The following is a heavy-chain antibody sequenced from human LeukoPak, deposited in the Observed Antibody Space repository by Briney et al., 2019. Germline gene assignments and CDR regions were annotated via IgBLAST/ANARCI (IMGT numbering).Heavy chain of an antibody. V-gene: IGHV1-18*01. CDR3: ARISSSWRYYYYYMDV. CDR1: GYTFTSYG. Sequence: ASVKLSCKASGYTFTSYGISWVRQAPGQGLEWMGWISAYNGNTNYAQKLQGRVTMTTDTSTSTAYMELRSLRSDDTAVYYCARISSSWRYYYYYMDVWGKGTTVTVSS. J-gene: IGHJ6*03. CDR2: ISAYNGNT. D-gene: IGHD6-13*01.